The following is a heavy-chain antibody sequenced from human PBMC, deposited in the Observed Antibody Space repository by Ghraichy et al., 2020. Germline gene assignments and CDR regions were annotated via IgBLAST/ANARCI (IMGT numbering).Heavy chain of an antibody. D-gene: IGHD3-22*01. CDR2: IIPIFGTP. CDR1: GGTFSTYA. CDR3: ASPYYSDSSQPVFDL. V-gene: IGHV1-69*13. J-gene: IGHJ2*01. Sequence: SVKVSCKASGGTFSTYAISWVRQAPGQGLEWMGGIIPIFGTPNYAQKFQGRVTITADESTSTAYMELSSLRSEDTAVYYCASPYYSDSSQPVFDLWGRGTLVTVSS.